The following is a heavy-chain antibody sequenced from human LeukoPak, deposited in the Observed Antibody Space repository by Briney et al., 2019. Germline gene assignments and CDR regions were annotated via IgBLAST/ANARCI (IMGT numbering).Heavy chain of an antibody. CDR1: GGSISSYY. CDR3: ARLVRGDYYYYYGMDV. J-gene: IGHJ6*02. Sequence: SETLCLTCTVSGGSISSYYWSWIRQPPGKGLEWIGYIYYSGSTNYNPSLKSRVTISVDTSKNQFSLKLSSVTAADTAVYYCARLVRGDYYYYYGMDVWGQGTTVTVSS. CDR2: IYYSGST. V-gene: IGHV4-59*08. D-gene: IGHD3-10*01.